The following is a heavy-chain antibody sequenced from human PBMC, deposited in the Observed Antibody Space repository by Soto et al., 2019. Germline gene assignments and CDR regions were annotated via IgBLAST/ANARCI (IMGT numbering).Heavy chain of an antibody. CDR2: ISYDGSNK. Sequence: AGGSLRLSCAASGFTFSSYGMHWVRQAPGKGLEWVAVISYDGSNKYYADSVKGRFTISRDNSKNTLYLQMNSLRAEDTAVYYCAKVLGSSSTFDYWGQGTLVTV. D-gene: IGHD2-2*01. V-gene: IGHV3-30*18. CDR3: AKVLGSSSTFDY. CDR1: GFTFSSYG. J-gene: IGHJ4*02.